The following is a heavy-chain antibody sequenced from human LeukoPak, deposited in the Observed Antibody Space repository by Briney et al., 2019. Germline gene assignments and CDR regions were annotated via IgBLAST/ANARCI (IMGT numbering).Heavy chain of an antibody. CDR2: ISYDGNNK. J-gene: IGHJ4*02. CDR1: GFPFSSYP. V-gene: IGHV3-30*01. Sequence: GGSLRLSCAASGFPFSSYPMHWVRQAPGKGLEWVALISYDGNNKYYADSVKGRFTISRDNSKNTLHLQMNSLRPDDTAMYSCASAATATVDYWGQGTLVTVSS. D-gene: IGHD1-1*01. CDR3: ASAATATVDY.